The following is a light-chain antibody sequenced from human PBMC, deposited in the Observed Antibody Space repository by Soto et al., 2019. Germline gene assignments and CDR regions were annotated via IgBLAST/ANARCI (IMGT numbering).Light chain of an antibody. V-gene: IGKV3-20*01. CDR1: QVIGSRY. CDR2: GAS. J-gene: IGKJ2*01. CDR3: QQFGSSIPHT. Sequence: EIVMTQSPGTLSLSPGERATISCRASQVIGSRYLAWYHQKSDQAPRLLIYGASSRATGIPDRFSGSGSGTDFTLNISTLEPEDFGVYYWQQFGSSIPHTLGQGTKLEIK.